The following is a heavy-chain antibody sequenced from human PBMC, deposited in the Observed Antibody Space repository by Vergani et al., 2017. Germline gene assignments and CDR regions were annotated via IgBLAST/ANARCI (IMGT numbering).Heavy chain of an antibody. CDR2: IYHSGST. CDR1: GGSISSSNW. V-gene: IGHV4-4*03. J-gene: IGHJ5*02. CDR3: ERVAHFYGLGNRRLDL. Sequence: QVQLQESGPGLVKPPGTLSLTCAVSGGSISSSNWWSWVRQPPGKGLEWIGEIYHSGSTNYNPSLKSRVTISVDKSKNQFSLKLNSVTAADTAVYYCERVAHFYGLGNRRLDLWGQGILVTVSS. D-gene: IGHD3-10*01.